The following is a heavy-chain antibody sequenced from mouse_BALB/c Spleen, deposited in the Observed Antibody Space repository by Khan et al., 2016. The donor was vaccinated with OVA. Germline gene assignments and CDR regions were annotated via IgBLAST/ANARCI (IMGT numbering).Heavy chain of an antibody. CDR1: GFSLTSYG. J-gene: IGHJ2*01. Sequence: VQLQESGPGLVAPSQSLYITCTVSGFSLTSYGVHWVSQPPGKGLEWLGVIWAGGSTNYNSALLYRLSISTDNSKSQVFLKMNSLQTDDTAMSYYARLEDIWGQGTTLTVSS. CDR2: IWAGGST. V-gene: IGHV2-9*02. CDR3: ARLEDI. D-gene: IGHD1-3*01.